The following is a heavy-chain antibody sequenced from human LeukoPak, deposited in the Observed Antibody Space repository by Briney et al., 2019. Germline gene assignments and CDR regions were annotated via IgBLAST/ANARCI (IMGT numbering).Heavy chain of an antibody. V-gene: IGHV3-73*01. CDR1: GFDLSGFY. D-gene: IGHD2-15*01. CDR2: IRSKPSSYTT. CDR3: IRQHCSGGSCSYVDY. J-gene: IGHJ4*02. Sequence: GGSLKLSCAASGFDLSGFYMHWVRQASGRGLEWVGLIRSKPSSYTTVYAAPVKGRFTISRDDSKNTAYLQMNSLKVEDKAVYYCIRQHCSGGSCSYVDYWGQGTLVTVSS.